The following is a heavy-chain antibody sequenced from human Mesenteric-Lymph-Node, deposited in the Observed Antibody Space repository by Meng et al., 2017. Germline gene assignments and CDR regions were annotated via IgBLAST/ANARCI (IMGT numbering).Heavy chain of an antibody. CDR1: GYTFTRYP. Sequence: VLVWEIGTDLKKLGASVKVSCKASGYTFTRYPMNWVRQAPGQGLEWMGWISTNTGNPTYAQGFTGRFVFSVDTSVSTAYLQISSLKAEDTAVYYCGTLKYTSGFYGPAYWGQGALVTVSS. J-gene: IGHJ4*02. CDR3: GTLKYTSGFYGPAY. D-gene: IGHD6-19*01. V-gene: IGHV7-4-1*02. CDR2: ISTNTGNP.